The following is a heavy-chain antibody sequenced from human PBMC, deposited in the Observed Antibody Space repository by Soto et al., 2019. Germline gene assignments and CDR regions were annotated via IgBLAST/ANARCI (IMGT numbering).Heavy chain of an antibody. CDR1: GYTFTSYD. J-gene: IGHJ5*02. Sequence: ASVKVSCKASGYTFTSYDMHWVRQAPGQGLEWMGIINPSGGSTSYAQKFQGRVTMTRDTSTSTVYMELSSLRSEDTAVYYCARAYSSGWYGVNWFDPWGQGTLVTVSS. D-gene: IGHD6-19*01. CDR3: ARAYSSGWYGVNWFDP. V-gene: IGHV1-46*03. CDR2: INPSGGST.